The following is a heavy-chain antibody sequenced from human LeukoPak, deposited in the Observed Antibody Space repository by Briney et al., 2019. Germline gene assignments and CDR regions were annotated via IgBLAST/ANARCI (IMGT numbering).Heavy chain of an antibody. V-gene: IGHV3-43*02. J-gene: IGHJ6*02. CDR3: GTWAFYHGLDV. Sequence: GGSLRLSCVASGFTLDAYAMHWVRQARGKGLEWVSHINADGGRTYYADSVKGRFTISRDNSKNSLYLEMTSLRAEDSALYCCGTWAFYHGLDVWGRGTTVTVPS. CDR2: INADGGRT. CDR1: GFTLDAYA. D-gene: IGHD1-26*01.